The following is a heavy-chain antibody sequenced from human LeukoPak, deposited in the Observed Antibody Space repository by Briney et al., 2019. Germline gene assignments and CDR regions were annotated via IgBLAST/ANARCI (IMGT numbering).Heavy chain of an antibody. CDR1: GGSISSYY. V-gene: IGHV4-59*01. CDR3: ARELILGAFDI. D-gene: IGHD3/OR15-3a*01. J-gene: IGHJ3*02. CDR2: IYYSGST. Sequence: SETLSLTCTVSGGSISSYYWSWIRQAPGKGLEWIGYIYYSGSTNYNPSLKSRVTISVDTSKNQFSLKLSSVTAADTAVYYCARELILGAFDIWGQGTMVTVSS.